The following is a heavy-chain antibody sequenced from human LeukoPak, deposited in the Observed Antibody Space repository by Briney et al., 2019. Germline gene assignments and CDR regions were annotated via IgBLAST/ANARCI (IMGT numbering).Heavy chain of an antibody. CDR2: IYYSGST. Sequence: SETLSLTCTVSGGSISSSSYYWGWIRQPPGKGLEWIGSIYYSGSTYYNPSLKSRVTISVDTSKNQFSLKLSSVTAADTAVYYCARYDPNYFDYWGQGTLVTVSS. D-gene: IGHD1-1*01. CDR3: ARYDPNYFDY. V-gene: IGHV4-39*01. J-gene: IGHJ4*02. CDR1: GGSISSSSYY.